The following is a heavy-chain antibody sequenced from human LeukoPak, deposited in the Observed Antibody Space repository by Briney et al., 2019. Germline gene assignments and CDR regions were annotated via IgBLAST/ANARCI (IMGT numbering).Heavy chain of an antibody. CDR3: ARERRPQLYYYDPAPQPLDY. J-gene: IGHJ4*02. D-gene: IGHD3-22*01. V-gene: IGHV3-23*01. Sequence: GGSLRLSCAASGFTFSSYAMSWVRQAPGKGLEWVSAISGSGGSTYYADSVKGRFTISRDNSKNTLYLQMNSLRAEDTAVYYCARERRPQLYYYDPAPQPLDYWGQGTLVTVSS. CDR1: GFTFSSYA. CDR2: ISGSGGST.